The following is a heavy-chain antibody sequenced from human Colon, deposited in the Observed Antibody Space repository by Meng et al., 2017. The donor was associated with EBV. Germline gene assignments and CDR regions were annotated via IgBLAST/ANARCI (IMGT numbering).Heavy chain of an antibody. Sequence: QQWGACRLKPSETLYLPCHVSGGSISSGGYYWSWIRQHPGKGLEWIGYIHDSGSTYYNPSLKSRVTISADTSKNQFSLKLSSVTAADTAVYYCARASYGSGSPLGESWFDPWGQGTLVTVSS. J-gene: IGHJ5*02. D-gene: IGHD3-10*01. CDR2: IHDSGST. CDR1: GGSISSGGYY. CDR3: ARASYGSGSPLGESWFDP. V-gene: IGHV4-31*03.